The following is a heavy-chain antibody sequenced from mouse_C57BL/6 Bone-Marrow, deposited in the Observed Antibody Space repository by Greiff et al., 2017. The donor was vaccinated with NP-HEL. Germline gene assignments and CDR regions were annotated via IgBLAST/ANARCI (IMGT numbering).Heavy chain of an antibody. Sequence: EVQLQESGPELVKPGASVKMSCKASGYTFTDYNMHWVKQSHGKSLEWIGYINPNNGGTSYNQKFKGKATLTVNKSSSTAYMELRSLTSEDSAVYYCALITTVVGYWGQGTTLTVSS. CDR1: GYTFTDYN. CDR2: INPNNGGT. D-gene: IGHD1-1*01. CDR3: ALITTVVGY. J-gene: IGHJ2*01. V-gene: IGHV1-22*01.